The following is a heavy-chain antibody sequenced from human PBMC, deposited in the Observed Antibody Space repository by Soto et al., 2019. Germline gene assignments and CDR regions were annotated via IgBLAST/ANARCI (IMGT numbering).Heavy chain of an antibody. CDR3: ARLVYDSRLNYLYFDY. CDR1: VVSLSSCNW. V-gene: IGHV4-4*02. J-gene: IGHJ4*02. D-gene: IGHD3-22*01. Sequence: PSETLSLSCDVSVVSLSSCNWGSWVRQTNEKGLEWIGEVYYDGSVNYYPSFERRVTISVDRSKNQFSLRLSSVTAADTAKYYCARLVYDSRLNYLYFDYWGPGTLVTVSS. CDR2: VYYDGSV.